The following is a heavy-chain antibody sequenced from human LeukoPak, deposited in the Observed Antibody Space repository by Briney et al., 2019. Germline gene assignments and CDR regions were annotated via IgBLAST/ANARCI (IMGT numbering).Heavy chain of an antibody. CDR3: AGGDIVATTNFDY. CDR1: GFTFSDYY. Sequence: GGSLRLSCAASGFTFSDYYMSWIRQAPGKGLEWVSYISSSGSTIYYADSVKGRFTISRDNAKSSLYLQMNSLRAEDTAVYYCAGGDIVATTNFDYWGQGTLVTVSS. J-gene: IGHJ4*02. CDR2: ISSSGSTI. V-gene: IGHV3-11*01. D-gene: IGHD5-12*01.